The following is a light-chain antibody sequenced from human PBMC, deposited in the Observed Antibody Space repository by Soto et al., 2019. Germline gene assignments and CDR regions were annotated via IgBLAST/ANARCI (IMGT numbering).Light chain of an antibody. CDR2: KTS. CDR1: QSISIW. CDR3: QHWNDYSWT. J-gene: IGKJ1*01. Sequence: DIHMTQSPSTLSASVGDRVTITCRASQSISIWLAWYQQKPGKAPNLLIYKTSILETGVPSRFSGSGSGTEFTLTISSLQPDDFATYYCQHWNDYSWTFGQGTKVEVK. V-gene: IGKV1-5*03.